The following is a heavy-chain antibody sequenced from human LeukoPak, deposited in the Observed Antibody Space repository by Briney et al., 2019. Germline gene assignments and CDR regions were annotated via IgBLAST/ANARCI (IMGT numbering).Heavy chain of an antibody. D-gene: IGHD6-13*01. CDR2: ISSSGSTI. V-gene: IGHV3-48*04. Sequence: GGSLRLSCAASGFTFSSYSMNWVRQAPGKGLEWVSYISSSGSTIYYADSVKGRFTISRDNAKNSLYLQMNSLRAEDTAVYYCARGGSWYHFDYWGQGTLVTVSS. CDR3: ARGGSWYHFDY. CDR1: GFTFSSYS. J-gene: IGHJ4*02.